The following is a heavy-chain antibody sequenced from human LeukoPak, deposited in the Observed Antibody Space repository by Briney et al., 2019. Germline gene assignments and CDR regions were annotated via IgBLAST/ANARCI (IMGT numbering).Heavy chain of an antibody. CDR1: GYTFTDYA. CDR2: INAGNGNT. CDR3: ARRLGYCSGGSCGTGGWFDP. D-gene: IGHD2-15*01. J-gene: IGHJ5*02. V-gene: IGHV1-3*01. Sequence: GASVKVSCKASGYTFTDYALHWVRQVPGRRLEWMGWINAGNGNTKYSQNFQGRVTITRDTSASTAYMELSSPRSEDTAVYYCARRLGYCSGGSCGTGGWFDPWGQGTLVTVSS.